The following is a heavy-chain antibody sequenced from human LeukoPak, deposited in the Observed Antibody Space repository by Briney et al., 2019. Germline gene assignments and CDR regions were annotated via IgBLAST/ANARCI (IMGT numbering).Heavy chain of an antibody. CDR1: GFTFSTYS. V-gene: IGHV3-21*01. J-gene: IGHJ4*02. D-gene: IGHD5-12*01. CDR2: ISTSSSHI. CDR3: ARDYDEDY. Sequence: PGGSLRLSCAASGFTFSTYSMNWVRQAQGKGLEWVSSISTSSSHIYYADSVKGRFTISRDNAKNSLYLQMHSLRAEDTAVYYCARDYDEDYWGQGTLVTVSS.